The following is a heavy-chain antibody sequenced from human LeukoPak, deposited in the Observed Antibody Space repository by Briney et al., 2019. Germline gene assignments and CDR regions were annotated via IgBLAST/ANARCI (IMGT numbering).Heavy chain of an antibody. CDR3: VRDFDEFDSGGYPTWFDS. D-gene: IGHD3-22*01. Sequence: GGSLRLSCEASGFTFNKNWMSWVRQTPGKALEWVANIKYDGSVVFYVDSVKGRFTISRDNAKNSVYLQMNSLRAEDTAIYYCVRDFDEFDSGGYPTWFDSWAQGTLVTASS. CDR1: GFTFNKNW. J-gene: IGHJ5*01. V-gene: IGHV3-7*01. CDR2: IKYDGSVV.